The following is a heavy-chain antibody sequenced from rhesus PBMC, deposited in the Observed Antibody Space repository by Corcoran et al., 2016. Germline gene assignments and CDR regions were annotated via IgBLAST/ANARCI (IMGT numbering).Heavy chain of an antibody. Sequence: QLQLQESGPGLVKPSETLSVTCAVSGGSISSSYWSWIRQAPGKGLEWIGYIYGSGSRTNYTPSLKSRVPLSVDTSKNQLSLKLSSVTAADTAVYYCASHSGSWYYFDYWGQGVLVTVSS. J-gene: IGHJ4*01. CDR3: ASHSGSWYYFDY. CDR1: GGSISSSY. V-gene: IGHV4-169*02. CDR2: IYGSGSRT. D-gene: IGHD6-25*01.